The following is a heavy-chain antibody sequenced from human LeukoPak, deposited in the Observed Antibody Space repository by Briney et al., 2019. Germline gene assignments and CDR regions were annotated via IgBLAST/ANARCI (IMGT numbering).Heavy chain of an antibody. CDR1: GLAFSAYK. D-gene: IGHD3-16*01. V-gene: IGHV3-74*01. CDR3: ARQEITFGQYYFDS. Sequence: GGSLRLSCAASGLAFSAYKMHWVRQAPRKGLVWVSRISTDGYTTDYADSVKGRFTISRDNSKHTLFLQMNSLRAEDTAIYYCARQEITFGQYYFDSWGQGTLVTVSS. J-gene: IGHJ4*02. CDR2: ISTDGYTT.